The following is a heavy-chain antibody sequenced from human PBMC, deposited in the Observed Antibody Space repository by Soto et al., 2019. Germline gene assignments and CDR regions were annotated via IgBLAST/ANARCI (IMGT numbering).Heavy chain of an antibody. J-gene: IGHJ4*02. CDR3: ARVRSTNYGDYFDY. Sequence: PSETLSLTCTVSGGSISSYYWSWIRQPPGKGLEWIGYIYYSGSTNYNPSLKSRVTISVDTSKNQFSLKLSSVTAADTAVYYCARVRSTNYGDYFDYWGQGTLVTVSS. V-gene: IGHV4-59*01. CDR2: IYYSGST. D-gene: IGHD4-17*01. CDR1: GGSISSYY.